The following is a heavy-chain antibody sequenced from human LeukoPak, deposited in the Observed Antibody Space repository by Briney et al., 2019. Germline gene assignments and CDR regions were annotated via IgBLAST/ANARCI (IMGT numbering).Heavy chain of an antibody. CDR3: ARGLDTAMLNY. CDR2: VEYSGST. CDR1: GGSISSGDYY. D-gene: IGHD5-18*01. V-gene: IGHV4-30-4*01. Sequence: SETLSLTCTVSGGSISSGDYYWTWIRQPPGKGREWIGYVEYSGSTSYNPSLKSRVTISVDTSKNQFSLRLSSVTAADTAVYYCARGLDTAMLNYWGQGTLVTVSS. J-gene: IGHJ4*02.